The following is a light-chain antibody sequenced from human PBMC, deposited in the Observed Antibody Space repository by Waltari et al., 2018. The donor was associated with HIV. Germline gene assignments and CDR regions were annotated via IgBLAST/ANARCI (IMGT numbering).Light chain of an antibody. V-gene: IGKV4-1*01. CDR3: QQYHSTPFT. J-gene: IGKJ4*01. Sequence: DIVMTQSPDSLAVSLGERATIHCKSSQSVLYSSNNKNYLTWYQQKPGQPPKLLVYWASTRETGVPDRFSGSGSGTDFTLTISSLQAEDVAVYYCQQYHSTPFTFGGGTKVELK. CDR2: WAS. CDR1: QSVLYSSNNKNY.